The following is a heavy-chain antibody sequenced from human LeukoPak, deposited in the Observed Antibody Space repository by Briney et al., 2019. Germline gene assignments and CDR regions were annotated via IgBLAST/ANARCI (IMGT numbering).Heavy chain of an antibody. CDR1: GFTLSGYW. CDR2: INSDGSST. Sequence: GGSLRLSCAASGFTLSGYWMHWVRQAPGRGPVWVSRINSDGSSTTYADSVKGRFTVSRDNAKNMLYLQMNSLRADDTAVYYCARDLKGGSYRNFDYWGQGTLVTVSS. V-gene: IGHV3-74*01. D-gene: IGHD2-15*01. CDR3: ARDLKGGSYRNFDY. J-gene: IGHJ4*02.